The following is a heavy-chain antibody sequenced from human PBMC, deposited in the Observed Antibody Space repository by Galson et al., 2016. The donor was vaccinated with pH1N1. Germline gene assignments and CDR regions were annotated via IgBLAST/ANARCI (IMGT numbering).Heavy chain of an antibody. CDR3: ARDGIAAAGIRRDQYYFDY. Sequence: CAISGDSVSSSSAAWNWIRQSPSRGLEWLGRTYYRSKWYNDYAVSVKSRITLNPDTSKNQFSLQLNSVTPEDTAVYYCARDGIAAAGIRRDQYYFDYWGQGTLVTVSS. J-gene: IGHJ4*02. V-gene: IGHV6-1*01. CDR1: GDSVSSSSAA. CDR2: TYYRSKWYN. D-gene: IGHD6-13*01.